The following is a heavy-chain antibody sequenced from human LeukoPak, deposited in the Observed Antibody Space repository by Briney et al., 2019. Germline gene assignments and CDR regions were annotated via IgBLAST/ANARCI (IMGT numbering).Heavy chain of an antibody. CDR2: IYYSGST. J-gene: IGHJ4*02. CDR3: ARVNYYDSSGYYYPEY. CDR1: GGSMSRYY. D-gene: IGHD3-22*01. Sequence: PSETLSLTCTVSGGSMSRYYWSWIRQPPGKGLEWIGYIYYSGSTNYNPSLKSRVTISVDTSKNQFSLKLSSVTAADTAVYYCARVNYYDSSGYYYPEYWGQGTLVTVSS. V-gene: IGHV4-59*01.